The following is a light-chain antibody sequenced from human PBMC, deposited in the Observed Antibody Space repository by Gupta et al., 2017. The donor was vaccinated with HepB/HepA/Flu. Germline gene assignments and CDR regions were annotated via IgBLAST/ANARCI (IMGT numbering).Light chain of an antibody. CDR1: QGISNY. Sequence: DIQMTQSPSSLSASVGDRVTITCRASQGISNYLAWYQQKPGKVPKLLIYAASTLQSGVPSRFSGSGYGTDFTLTISSRQPEDVATYYCQKYNNDPPWTFGQGTKVEIK. V-gene: IGKV1-27*01. CDR2: AAS. J-gene: IGKJ1*01. CDR3: QKYNNDPPWT.